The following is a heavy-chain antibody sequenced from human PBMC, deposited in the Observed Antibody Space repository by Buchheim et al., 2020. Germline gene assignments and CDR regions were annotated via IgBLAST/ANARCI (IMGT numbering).Heavy chain of an antibody. J-gene: IGHJ4*02. CDR3: ARSTIVIIATAPEY. CDR1: GFTFSTYW. CDR2: IKQDGSEK. Sequence: EVQLVESGGGLVQPGGSLRLSCATSGFTFSTYWMTWVRQAPGKGLECVANIKQDGSEKYYVDSVKGRFTISRDNAKNSLYLQMNSLRDEDTAVYYCARSTIVIIATAPEYWGQGTL. V-gene: IGHV3-7*01. D-gene: IGHD2/OR15-2a*01.